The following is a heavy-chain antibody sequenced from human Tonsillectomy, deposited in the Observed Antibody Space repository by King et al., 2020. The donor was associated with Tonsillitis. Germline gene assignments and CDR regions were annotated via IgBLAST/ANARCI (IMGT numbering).Heavy chain of an antibody. D-gene: IGHD3-22*01. CDR2: IYYSGST. CDR3: ARDQNYYDSSGYYRGGFDY. Sequence: QVQLQESGPGLVKPSETLSLTCTVSGCSISSYYWSWIRQPPGKGLEWIGYIYYSGSTNYNPSLKSRVTISVDTSKNQFSLKLSSVTAADTAVYYCARDQNYYDSSGYYRGGFDYWGQGTLVTVSS. CDR1: GCSISSYY. J-gene: IGHJ4*02. V-gene: IGHV4-59*01.